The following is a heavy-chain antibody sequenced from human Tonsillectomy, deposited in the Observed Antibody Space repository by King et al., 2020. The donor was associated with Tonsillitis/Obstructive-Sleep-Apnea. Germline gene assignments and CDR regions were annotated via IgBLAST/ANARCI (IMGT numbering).Heavy chain of an antibody. J-gene: IGHJ6*03. CDR2: ISSSSRYT. V-gene: IGHV3-11*05. CDR1: GFTFSDYY. Sequence: HVQLVESGGGLVKPGGSLRLSCAASGFTFSDYYMRWIRQAPGKGLVWGSYISSSSRYTNYADSVKGRFTISRDKAKNSLYLQMNSLRAEDTAVYYCARFTYMTTVTSGYYYYMDVWGKGTTVTVSS. D-gene: IGHD4-11*01. CDR3: ARFTYMTTVTSGYYYYMDV.